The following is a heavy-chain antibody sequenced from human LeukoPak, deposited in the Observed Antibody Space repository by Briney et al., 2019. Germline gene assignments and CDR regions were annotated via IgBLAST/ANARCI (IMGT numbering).Heavy chain of an antibody. CDR2: ISSNGGST. Sequence: GGSLRLSCAASGFTFSNAWMNWVRQAPGKGLEYVSAISSNGGSTYYADSVKGRFTISRDNSKNTLYLQMSSLRAEDTAVYYCVKAIAAAGTANWFDPWGQGTLVTVSS. CDR3: VKAIAAAGTANWFDP. J-gene: IGHJ5*02. CDR1: GFTFSNAW. D-gene: IGHD6-13*01. V-gene: IGHV3-64D*09.